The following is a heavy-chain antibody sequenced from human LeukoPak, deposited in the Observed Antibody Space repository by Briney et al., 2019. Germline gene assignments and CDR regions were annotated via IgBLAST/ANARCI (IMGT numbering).Heavy chain of an antibody. D-gene: IGHD6-13*01. J-gene: IGHJ4*02. CDR3: ARVAGQQRNFDY. CDR2: INAGNDKT. CDR1: GYTFTSYA. Sequence: GASVKVSCKASGYTFTSYATHWVRQAPGQSLEWMGWINAGNDKTKYSQDFQGKVTITWVTSASTAYMELSSLRSEDTAVYFCARVAGQQRNFDYWGQGTLVTVSS. V-gene: IGHV1-3*01.